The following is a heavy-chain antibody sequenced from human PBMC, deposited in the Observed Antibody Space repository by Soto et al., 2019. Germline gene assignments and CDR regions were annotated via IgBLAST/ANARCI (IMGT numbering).Heavy chain of an antibody. CDR3: ARGDGITAFDI. J-gene: IGHJ3*02. D-gene: IGHD1-20*01. CDR1: GGSISSYD. CDR2: IYYRGST. V-gene: IGHV4-59*06. Sequence: SETLSLTCTVSGGSISSYDWSWIRQHPGKGLEWIGYIYYRGSTYYNPSLKSRVTISVDTSKNQFSLKLSSVTAADTAVYYCARGDGITAFDIWGQGTMVTVSS.